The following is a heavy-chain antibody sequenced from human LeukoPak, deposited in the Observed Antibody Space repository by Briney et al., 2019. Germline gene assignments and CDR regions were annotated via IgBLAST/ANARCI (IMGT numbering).Heavy chain of an antibody. V-gene: IGHV4-34*01. J-gene: IGHJ4*02. CDR1: GGSFSGYY. Sequence: SETLSLTCAVYGGSFSGYYWSWIRQPRGKGLEWIGEINHSGSTNYNPSLKSRVTISVDTSKNQFSLKLSSVTAADTAVYYCARLIGPESNWGQGTLVTVSS. CDR2: INHSGST. CDR3: ARLIGPESN.